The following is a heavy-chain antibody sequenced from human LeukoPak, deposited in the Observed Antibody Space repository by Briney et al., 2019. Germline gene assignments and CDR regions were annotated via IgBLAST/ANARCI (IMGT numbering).Heavy chain of an antibody. V-gene: IGHV4-34*01. J-gene: IGHJ5*02. Sequence: SETLSLTCVVYGGSFSGYYWSWIRQPPGKGLEWIGEINHSGSTNYNPSLKSRVTISVDTSKNQFSLKLSSVTAADTAVYYCARRGGITMVRGVTRRGTKHWFDPWGQGTLVTVSS. CDR3: ARRGGITMVRGVTRRGTKHWFDP. D-gene: IGHD3-10*01. CDR2: INHSGST. CDR1: GGSFSGYY.